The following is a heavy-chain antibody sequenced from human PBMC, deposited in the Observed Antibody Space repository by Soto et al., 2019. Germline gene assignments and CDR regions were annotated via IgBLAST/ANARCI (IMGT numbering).Heavy chain of an antibody. J-gene: IGHJ4*02. CDR2: IYYSGST. D-gene: IGHD3-10*01. CDR1: GGSISSDSYY. CDR3: ARLWFGERPPDY. Sequence: PSETLSLTCTVSGGSISSDSYYLGWIRQPPGKGLECIGSIYYSGSTYYNPSLKSRVTISVDTSKNQISLKVTSVTAADTAVYYCARLWFGERPPDYWGQGTLVTVSS. V-gene: IGHV4-39*01.